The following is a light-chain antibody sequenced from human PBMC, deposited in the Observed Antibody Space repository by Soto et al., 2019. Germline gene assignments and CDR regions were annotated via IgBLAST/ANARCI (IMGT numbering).Light chain of an antibody. CDR1: GGSIASHY. J-gene: IGLJ2*01. V-gene: IGLV6-57*02. Sequence: NFMLTQPHSVSESPGKTVTISCTGSGGSIASHYVQWYQQRPGGAPITLIYQDNRRPSGVPGRFSGSIDSSTNSASLTISGLQTDDEADYYCQSYNNFNLLFGGGTKLTVL. CDR2: QDN. CDR3: QSYNNFNLL.